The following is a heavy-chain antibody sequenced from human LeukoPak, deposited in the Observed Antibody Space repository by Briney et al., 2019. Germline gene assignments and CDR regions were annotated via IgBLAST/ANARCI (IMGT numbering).Heavy chain of an antibody. CDR3: TLPYSSSWYVFY. V-gene: IGHV3-53*01. J-gene: IGHJ4*02. CDR1: GFTVTSNY. D-gene: IGHD6-13*01. CDR2: IYSGGST. Sequence: GGSLRLSCAASGFTVTSNYMSWVRQAPGKGLEWISVIYSGGSTYYADSVKGRFTISRDNSKNTLYLQMNSLRAEDTAVYYCTLPYSSSWYVFYWGQGTLVTVSS.